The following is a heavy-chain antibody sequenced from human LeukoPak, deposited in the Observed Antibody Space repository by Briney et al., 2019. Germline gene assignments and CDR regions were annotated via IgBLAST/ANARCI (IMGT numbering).Heavy chain of an antibody. CDR3: ARGQGQLPPRSAFDI. J-gene: IGHJ3*02. Sequence: PSETLSLTCAVYGGSFSGYYWCWIRQPPRKGLEWIGEINHSGSTNYNPSLKSRVTISVDTSKSQFSLKLSSVTAADTAVYYCARGQGQLPPRSAFDIWGQGTMVTASS. CDR2: INHSGST. V-gene: IGHV4-34*01. CDR1: GGSFSGYY. D-gene: IGHD2-2*01.